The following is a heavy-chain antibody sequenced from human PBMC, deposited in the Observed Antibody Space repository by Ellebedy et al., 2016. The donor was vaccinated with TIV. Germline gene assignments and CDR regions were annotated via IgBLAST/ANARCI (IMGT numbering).Heavy chain of an antibody. D-gene: IGHD3-16*02. CDR2: IYYSGST. J-gene: IGHJ4*02. Sequence: MPSETLSLTCTVSGGSISNSHWSWARPPPGKGLEWIGSIYYSGSTNYNPSLKSRVTISVDTSQSQFSLKLSSVTAADTAVYYCAKNRASLDYWGQGILVSVSS. CDR3: AKNRASLDY. V-gene: IGHV4-59*01. CDR1: GGSISNSH.